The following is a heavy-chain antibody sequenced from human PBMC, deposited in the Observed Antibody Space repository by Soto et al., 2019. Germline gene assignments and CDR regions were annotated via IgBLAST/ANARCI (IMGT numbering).Heavy chain of an antibody. CDR3: ARDLGDYGPSHDAFDI. D-gene: IGHD3-16*01. J-gene: IGHJ3*02. CDR1: GFTVSSNY. V-gene: IGHV3-66*01. Sequence: EVQLVESGGGLVQPGGSLRLSCAASGFTVSSNYMSWVRQAPGKGLEWVSVIYSGGSTYYADSVKGRFTISRDNSKNTLYLQMNSLRAEDTAVYYCARDLGDYGPSHDAFDIWGQGTMVTVSS. CDR2: IYSGGST.